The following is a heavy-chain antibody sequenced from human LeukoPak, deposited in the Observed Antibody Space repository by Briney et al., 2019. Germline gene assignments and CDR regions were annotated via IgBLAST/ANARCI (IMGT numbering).Heavy chain of an antibody. V-gene: IGHV4-59*08. CDR2: IYYSGST. CDR1: GGSISSYY. Sequence: SETLSLTCTVSGGSISSYYWCWIRQPPGKGLEWIGDIYYSGSTNYNPSLKSRVTISVDTSKNQFSLKLSSVTAADTAVYYCAGFDSSGYYAIDYWGQGTLVTVSS. D-gene: IGHD3-22*01. CDR3: AGFDSSGYYAIDY. J-gene: IGHJ4*02.